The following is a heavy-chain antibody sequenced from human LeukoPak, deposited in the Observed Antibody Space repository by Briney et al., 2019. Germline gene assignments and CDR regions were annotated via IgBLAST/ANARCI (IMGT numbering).Heavy chain of an antibody. V-gene: IGHV3-49*04. Sequence: GGSLRLSCTASGFTFGGYAMSWVRQAPGKGLEWVGFIRSKGYGGTTEYAASVKGRFTISRDDSKIIAYLQRNSLKTEDTAVYYCTREVDDYGRYYFDYWGQGTLVTVSS. D-gene: IGHD4-17*01. CDR2: IRSKGYGGTT. CDR1: GFTFGGYA. J-gene: IGHJ4*02. CDR3: TREVDDYGRYYFDY.